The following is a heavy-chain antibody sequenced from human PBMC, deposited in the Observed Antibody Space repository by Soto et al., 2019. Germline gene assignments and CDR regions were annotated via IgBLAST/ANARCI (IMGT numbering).Heavy chain of an antibody. V-gene: IGHV1-18*01. Sequence: ASVKVSCKASGFTFTSYGITWVRQAPGQGLEWMGWISADDGHTNFAQKFQGRISMATDTSTTTAYMELKSLTSDDTAVYYCARVNLRGSGIKWFHPWGQGTLVTVSS. CDR3: ARVNLRGSGIKWFHP. CDR1: GFTFTSYG. CDR2: ISADDGHT. J-gene: IGHJ5*02. D-gene: IGHD1-26*01.